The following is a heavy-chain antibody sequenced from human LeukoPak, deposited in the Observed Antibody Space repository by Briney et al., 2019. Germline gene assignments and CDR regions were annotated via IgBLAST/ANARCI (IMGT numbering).Heavy chain of an antibody. J-gene: IGHJ4*02. CDR1: GFTFSNYW. Sequence: GGSLRLSCAASGFTFSNYWMSWVRQAPGKGLEWVANLKQDGSEEYYVDSVKGRFTISRDDSKNTLYLQMNSLRAEDTAVYYCAKEVGYCSSTSCYALPYYFDYWGQGTLVTVSS. V-gene: IGHV3-7*03. D-gene: IGHD2-2*01. CDR2: LKQDGSEE. CDR3: AKEVGYCSSTSCYALPYYFDY.